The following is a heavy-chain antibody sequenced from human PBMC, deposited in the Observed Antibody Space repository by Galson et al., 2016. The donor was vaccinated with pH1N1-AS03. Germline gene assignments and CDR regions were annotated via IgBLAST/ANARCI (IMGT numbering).Heavy chain of an antibody. J-gene: IGHJ4*02. CDR3: AHTAYTIFGVVPTQAFYFDY. CDR2: IYWNDDK. Sequence: PALVKPTQTLTLTCTLSGFSLATNGKGVGWIRQPPGEALEWLALIYWNDDKRYSPSLKNRLTITKDTSKSQVVLTLTNADPVDTATYYCAHTAYTIFGVVPTQAFYFDYWGQGSLVTVSS. D-gene: IGHD3-3*01. CDR1: GFSLATNGKG. V-gene: IGHV2-5*01.